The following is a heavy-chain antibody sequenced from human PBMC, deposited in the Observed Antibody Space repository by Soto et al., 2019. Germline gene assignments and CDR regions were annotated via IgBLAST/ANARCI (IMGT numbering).Heavy chain of an antibody. D-gene: IGHD3-10*01. V-gene: IGHV3-30-3*01. Sequence: GGSLRLSCAASGFTFSSYAMHWVRQAPGKWLEWVAVISYDGSNKYYADSVKGRFTISRDNSKNTLYLQMNSLRAEDTAVYYCARFIAGGYYYYGMDVWGQGXTVTVYS. J-gene: IGHJ6*02. CDR3: ARFIAGGYYYYGMDV. CDR2: ISYDGSNK. CDR1: GFTFSSYA.